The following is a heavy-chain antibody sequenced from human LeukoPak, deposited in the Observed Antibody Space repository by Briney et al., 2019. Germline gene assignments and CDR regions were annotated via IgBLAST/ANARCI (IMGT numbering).Heavy chain of an antibody. Sequence: GGSLRLSCAVSGLTFSNYWMHWVRQAPGKGLVWVSRISNDGTSTSYADSVKGRFTISRDNAKNTLYLQMNSLRAEDTAVYFCARGPDDGITMVRGVEDYWGQGTLVTVSS. CDR2: ISNDGTST. J-gene: IGHJ4*02. CDR3: ARGPDDGITMVRGVEDY. CDR1: GLTFSNYW. V-gene: IGHV3-74*01. D-gene: IGHD3-10*01.